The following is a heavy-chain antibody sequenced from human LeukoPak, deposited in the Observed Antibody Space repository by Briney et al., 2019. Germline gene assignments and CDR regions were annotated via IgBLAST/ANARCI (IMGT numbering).Heavy chain of an antibody. Sequence: GGSLRLSCAASGFTFSSYAMSWVRQAPGKGLEWDSAISGSGGSTYYADSVKGRFTISRGNSKNTLYLQMNSLRAEDTAVYYCAKSLLTTATGTGRAFDIWGQGTMVTVSA. J-gene: IGHJ3*02. CDR1: GFTFSSYA. CDR2: ISGSGGST. V-gene: IGHV3-23*01. CDR3: AKSLLTTATGTGRAFDI. D-gene: IGHD1-1*01.